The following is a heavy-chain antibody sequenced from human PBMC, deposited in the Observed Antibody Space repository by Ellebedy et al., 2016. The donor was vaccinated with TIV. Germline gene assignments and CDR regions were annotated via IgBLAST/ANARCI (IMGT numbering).Heavy chain of an antibody. V-gene: IGHV4-4*02. CDR3: ARWFGELLYVRWFDP. CDR1: GGSISSSTW. J-gene: IGHJ5*02. CDR2: IYHSGNT. Sequence: SETLSLTCAVSGGSISSSTWWSWVRPSPGKGLEWIGEIYHSGNTNYNPSLKSRVTISADTSKNQFSLRLSSVTAADTAVYYCARWFGELLYVRWFDPWGQGTLVTVSS. D-gene: IGHD3-10*01.